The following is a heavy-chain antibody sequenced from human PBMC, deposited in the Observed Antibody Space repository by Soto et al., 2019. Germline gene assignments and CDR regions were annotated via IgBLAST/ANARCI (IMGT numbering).Heavy chain of an antibody. CDR1: GFTFSSYW. D-gene: IGHD5-12*01. CDR3: ARGLSGYYGFDY. CDR2: IHSGGSST. J-gene: IGHJ4*02. Sequence: EVQLVESGGGLVQPGGSLRLSCAASGFTFSSYWMHWVRQAPGKGPVWVSRIHSGGSSTNYADSVMGRFTISRDNAKNTLYLQMNSLRAEDTAVYYCARGLSGYYGFDYWGQGTLVTVSS. V-gene: IGHV3-74*01.